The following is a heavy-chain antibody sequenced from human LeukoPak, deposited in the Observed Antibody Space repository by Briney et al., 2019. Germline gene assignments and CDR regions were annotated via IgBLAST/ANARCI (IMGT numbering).Heavy chain of an antibody. CDR2: ITGSGGGT. D-gene: IGHD3-16*01. Sequence: PGGSLRLSCVASGFTFSSNAMSWVRQAPGKGLEWVSAITGSGGGTYYADSVKGRFTISRDTSKNTLYLQMNSLRAEDPAIYSCAKDLGDTGYWGQGTLVTVSS. V-gene: IGHV3-23*01. CDR1: GFTFSSNA. CDR3: AKDLGDTGY. J-gene: IGHJ4*02.